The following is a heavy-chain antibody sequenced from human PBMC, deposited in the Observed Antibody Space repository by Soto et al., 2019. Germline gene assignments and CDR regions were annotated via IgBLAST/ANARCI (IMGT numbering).Heavy chain of an antibody. CDR3: ASLYRTYSSSWTGRIFDY. V-gene: IGHV3-30-3*01. D-gene: IGHD6-13*01. CDR1: GFTFSSYA. CDR2: ISYDGSNK. Sequence: QVQLVESGGGVVQPGRSLRLSCAASGFTFSSYAMHWVRQAPGKGLEWVAVISYDGSNKYYADYVKGRFTISRDNSKNTLYLQMNSLRAEDTAVYYCASLYRTYSSSWTGRIFDYWGQGTLVTVSS. J-gene: IGHJ4*02.